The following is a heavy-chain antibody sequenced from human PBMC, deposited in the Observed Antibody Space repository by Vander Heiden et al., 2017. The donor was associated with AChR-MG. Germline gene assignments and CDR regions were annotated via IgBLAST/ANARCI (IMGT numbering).Heavy chain of an antibody. Sequence: EVQLVESGGGLVKPGGSLRLSCAASGFTFSSYSMNWVRQAPGKGLEWVSSISSSSSYIYYADSVKGRFTISRDNAKNSLYLQMNSLRAEDTAVYYCARGHSSGWYLDYWGQGTLVTVSS. D-gene: IGHD6-19*01. CDR2: ISSSSSYI. J-gene: IGHJ4*02. V-gene: IGHV3-21*01. CDR1: GFTFSSYS. CDR3: ARGHSSGWYLDY.